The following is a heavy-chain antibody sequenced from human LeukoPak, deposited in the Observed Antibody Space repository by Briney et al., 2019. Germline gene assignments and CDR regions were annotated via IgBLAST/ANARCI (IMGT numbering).Heavy chain of an antibody. V-gene: IGHV4-59*12. CDR2: IYYSGST. D-gene: IGHD6-25*01. CDR1: GGSISSYY. J-gene: IGHJ4*02. Sequence: PSETLSLTRTVAGGSISSYYWSWIRQPPGKGLEWIGYIYYSGSTNYNPSLKSRVTISVDTSKNQFSLKLSSVTAADTAVYYCARRRLPRGYFDYWGQGTLVTVSS. CDR3: ARRRLPRGYFDY.